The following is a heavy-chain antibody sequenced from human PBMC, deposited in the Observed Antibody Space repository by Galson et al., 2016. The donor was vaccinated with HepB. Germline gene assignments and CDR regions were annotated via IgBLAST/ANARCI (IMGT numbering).Heavy chain of an antibody. V-gene: IGHV3-7*04. Sequence: SLRLSCAASGFTFSSNWMSWVRQAPGKGLEWVANIKQDGTEKYYVDSVKGRFTISRDNAKNTVYLQMNSLRAEDTAVYFCARDSGYCSYSNCKGDAFDLWGQGTMVTVSS. D-gene: IGHD2-15*01. CDR2: IKQDGTEK. J-gene: IGHJ3*01. CDR3: ARDSGYCSYSNCKGDAFDL. CDR1: GFTFSSNW.